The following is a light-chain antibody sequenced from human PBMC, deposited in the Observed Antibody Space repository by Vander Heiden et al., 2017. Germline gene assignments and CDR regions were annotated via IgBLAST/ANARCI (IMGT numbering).Light chain of an antibody. CDR2: SNN. CDR3: AAWDDSLSGPV. J-gene: IGLJ3*02. CDR1: SSSIGSNT. V-gene: IGLV1-44*01. Sequence: QSVLTQPPSASGTPGQRVTISCSGSSSSIGSNTVNWYQQLPGTAPKLLIYSNNPRPSGVPDRFSGSKSGTSASLAISGLQSEDEADYYCAAWDDSLSGPVFGGGTKLTVL.